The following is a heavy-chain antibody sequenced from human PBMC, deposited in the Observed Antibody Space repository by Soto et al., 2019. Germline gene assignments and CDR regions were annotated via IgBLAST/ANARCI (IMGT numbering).Heavy chain of an antibody. Sequence: AETLYLTSTVSGASVTTTDGSWIRQPPGKGLEWIGYIYYSGSTNYNPSLKSRVTISVDTSKNQFSLKLSSVTAADTAVYYCARTLPRFNYYDSSGYFDYWGQGTLVTVSS. CDR2: IYYSGST. V-gene: IGHV4-59*02. J-gene: IGHJ4*02. D-gene: IGHD3-22*01. CDR3: ARTLPRFNYYDSSGYFDY. CDR1: GASVTTTD.